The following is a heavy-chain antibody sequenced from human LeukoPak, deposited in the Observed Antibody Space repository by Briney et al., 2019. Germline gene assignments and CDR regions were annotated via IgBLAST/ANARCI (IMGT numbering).Heavy chain of an antibody. CDR2: ITSSGVHT. Sequence: GGSLRLSCAASGFTFSSYAMHWVRQAPGKGLEWVSRITSSGVHTFYADSVKGRFTISRDNSKNTPYLQMNSLRAEDTAVYYCARGPGDDSSGYSVEYFQHWGQGTLVTVSS. J-gene: IGHJ1*01. V-gene: IGHV3-23*01. CDR3: ARGPGDDSSGYSVEYFQH. CDR1: GFTFSSYA. D-gene: IGHD3-22*01.